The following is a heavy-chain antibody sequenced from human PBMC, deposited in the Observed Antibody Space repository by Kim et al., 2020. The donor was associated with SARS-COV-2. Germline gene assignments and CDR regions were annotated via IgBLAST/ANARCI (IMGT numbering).Heavy chain of an antibody. V-gene: IGHV4-34*01. CDR3: ARGVGGYCSGGSCYGRTSPFDL. CDR2: INHSGST. Sequence: SETLSLTCAVYGGSFSGYYWSWIRQPPGKGLEWIGEINHSGSTNYNPSLKSRVTISIDTSKNQFSLKLSSVTAADTAVYFCARGVGGYCSGGSCYGRTSPFDLWGRGTLVTVSS. J-gene: IGHJ2*01. CDR1: GGSFSGYY. D-gene: IGHD2-15*01.